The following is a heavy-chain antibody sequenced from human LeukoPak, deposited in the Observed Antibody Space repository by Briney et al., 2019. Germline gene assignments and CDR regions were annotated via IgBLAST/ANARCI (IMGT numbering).Heavy chain of an antibody. CDR3: ARGLYCSGGSCYYFDY. V-gene: IGHV4-59*01. CDR2: IYYSGST. J-gene: IGHJ4*02. CDR1: GGSISSYY. D-gene: IGHD2-15*01. Sequence: SETLSLTCTVSGGSISSYYWSWIRQPPGRGLEWIGYIYYSGSTNYNPSLKSRVTISVDTSKNQFSLKLSSVTAADTAVYYCARGLYCSGGSCYYFDYWGQGTLVTVSS.